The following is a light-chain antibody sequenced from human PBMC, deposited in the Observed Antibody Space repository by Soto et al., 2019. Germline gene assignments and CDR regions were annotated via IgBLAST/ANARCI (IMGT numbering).Light chain of an antibody. CDR3: SSHAGGSAFYV. CDR1: SSDIGAYDY. Sequence: QSALTQPASVSGSPGQSITISCTGTSSDIGAYDYVSWYQQYPGRVPELLIHEVTNRPSGVSDRFSGSKSGNTASLTISGLQTEDEADYYCSSHAGGSAFYVFGTGTKSPS. CDR2: EVT. V-gene: IGLV2-14*01. J-gene: IGLJ1*01.